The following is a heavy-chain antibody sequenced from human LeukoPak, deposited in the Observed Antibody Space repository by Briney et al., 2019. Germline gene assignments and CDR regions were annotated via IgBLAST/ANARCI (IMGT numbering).Heavy chain of an antibody. CDR1: GGSISSGDYY. Sequence: SETLTLPCTVSGGSISSGDYYWRWIPQPPGEGLRCIGYIYYSGSTYYNPSLKSRVTTSVDTSKNQFSLKLSAVTAADTAVYYCAREGYDRGFDPWGQGTLVTVSS. CDR2: IYYSGST. V-gene: IGHV4-30-4*08. CDR3: AREGYDRGFDP. J-gene: IGHJ5*02. D-gene: IGHD1-14*01.